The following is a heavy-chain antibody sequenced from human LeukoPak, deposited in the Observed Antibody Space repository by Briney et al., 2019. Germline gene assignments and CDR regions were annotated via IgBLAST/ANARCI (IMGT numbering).Heavy chain of an antibody. CDR1: GGSISSSSYY. V-gene: IGHV4-39*01. CDR2: IYYSGST. D-gene: IGHD6-6*01. J-gene: IGHJ4*02. CDR3: ASLYSSSSSHYFDS. Sequence: SETLSLTCTVSGGSISSSSYYWGWIRQPPGKGLEWIGNIYYSGSTYYNPSLKSRVTISEDTSKNQFSLKVSSVTATDTAVYYCASLYSSSSSHYFDSWGQGTLVTVSS.